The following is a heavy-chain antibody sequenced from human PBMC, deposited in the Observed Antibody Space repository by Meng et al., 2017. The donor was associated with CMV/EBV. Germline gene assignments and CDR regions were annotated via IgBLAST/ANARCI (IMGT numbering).Heavy chain of an antibody. Sequence: VQLVQSGAEVKKPGAQVRVSCKASGYPFSSYGISWVRQAPGQGLEWMGWISAYNGNTNYAQKLQGRVTMTTDTSTSTAYMELRSLRSDDTAVYYCARGGRYYYDSSGYCDYWGQGTLVTVSS. CDR2: ISAYNGNT. V-gene: IGHV1-18*01. D-gene: IGHD3-22*01. CDR1: GYPFSSYG. J-gene: IGHJ4*02. CDR3: ARGGRYYYDSSGYCDY.